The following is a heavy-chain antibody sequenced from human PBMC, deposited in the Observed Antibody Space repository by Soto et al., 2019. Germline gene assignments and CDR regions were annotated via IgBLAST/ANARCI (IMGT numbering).Heavy chain of an antibody. Sequence: QVQLQESGPGLVKPSQTLSLTCTVSGGSISSGGDYWSWIRQHPGKGLEWIGYIYYSGSTYYNPSLKSRVTISVDTSKNQLSLKQSSVTAADTAVDYCARGGWLYVGSVTSYTPFDYWGQGTLVTVSS. CDR2: IYYSGST. CDR1: GGSISSGGDY. CDR3: ARGGWLYVGSVTSYTPFDY. J-gene: IGHJ4*02. V-gene: IGHV4-31*03. D-gene: IGHD3-10*01.